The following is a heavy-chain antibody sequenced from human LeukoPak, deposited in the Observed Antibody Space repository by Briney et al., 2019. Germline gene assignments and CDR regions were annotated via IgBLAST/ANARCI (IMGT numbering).Heavy chain of an antibody. D-gene: IGHD3-16*01. CDR1: GRPFSSSI. V-gene: IGHV3-30*03. CDR2: MSFDGSQ. J-gene: IGHJ6*02. Sequence: GGSLRLSCALSGRPFSSSIMHWVRRAPGKGLEWVAGMSFDGSQYYVESVKGRFTISRDNSGNTVYLHMTSLRPEDTAVYFCARGGGLDVWGQGATVTVSS. CDR3: ARGGGLDV.